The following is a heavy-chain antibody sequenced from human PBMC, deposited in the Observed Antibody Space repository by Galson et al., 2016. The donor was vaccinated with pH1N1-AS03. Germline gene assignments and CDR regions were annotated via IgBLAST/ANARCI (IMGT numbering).Heavy chain of an antibody. CDR3: ARDWGFSWASRPTFDF. Sequence: SLRLSCVASGFTVTDYYMTWIRQAPGKGLELISYISSRGSTKYYADSVKGRFAISRDDTKKSVYLQMDRLRVEDTAVYYCARDWGFSWASRPTFDFWGQGTMVAVSA. V-gene: IGHV3-11*01. D-gene: IGHD6-13*01. J-gene: IGHJ3*01. CDR2: ISSRGSTK. CDR1: GFTVTDYY.